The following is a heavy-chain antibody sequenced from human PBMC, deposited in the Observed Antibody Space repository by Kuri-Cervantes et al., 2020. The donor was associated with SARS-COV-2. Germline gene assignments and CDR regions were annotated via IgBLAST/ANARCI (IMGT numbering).Heavy chain of an antibody. Sequence: GESLKISCAASGFTFSSYSMNWVRQAPGKGLEWVSSISSSSSYIYYADSVKGRFTISRDNAKNSLYQQMNSLRAEDTAVYYCARALLCSSTSCYTDAFDIWGQGTMVTVSS. CDR2: ISSSSSYI. J-gene: IGHJ3*02. D-gene: IGHD2-2*02. CDR3: ARALLCSSTSCYTDAFDI. CDR1: GFTFSSYS. V-gene: IGHV3-21*01.